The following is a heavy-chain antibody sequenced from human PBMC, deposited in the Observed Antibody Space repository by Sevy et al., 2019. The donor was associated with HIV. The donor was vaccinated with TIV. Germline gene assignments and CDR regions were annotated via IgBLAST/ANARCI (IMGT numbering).Heavy chain of an antibody. CDR3: ARDAYSGRYFDY. D-gene: IGHD1-26*01. J-gene: IGHJ4*02. CDR2: IIPIFGTA. V-gene: IGHV1-69*13. CDR1: GGTFSSYA. Sequence: SVKVSCKASGGTFSSYAISWVRQAPGQGLEWMGGIIPIFGTANYAQKFQGRVTITADESTSTAYMELSSLRSEDTAMYYCARDAYSGRYFDYWGQGTLVTVSS.